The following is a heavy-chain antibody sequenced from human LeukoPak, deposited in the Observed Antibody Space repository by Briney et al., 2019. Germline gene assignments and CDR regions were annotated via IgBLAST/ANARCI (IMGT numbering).Heavy chain of an antibody. CDR2: IYYSGST. D-gene: IGHD1-7*01. CDR3: ARVGITGTTYYYYMDV. Sequence: SETLSLTCTVSGGSISSSSYYWGWIRQPPGKGLEWIGSIYYSGSTYYNPSLKSRVTISVDTSKNQFSLKLSSVTAADTAVYYCARVGITGTTYYYYMDVWGKGTTVTVSS. CDR1: GGSISSSSYY. J-gene: IGHJ6*03. V-gene: IGHV4-39*07.